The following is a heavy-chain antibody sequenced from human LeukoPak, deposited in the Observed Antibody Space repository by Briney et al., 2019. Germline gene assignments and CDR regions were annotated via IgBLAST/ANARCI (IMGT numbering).Heavy chain of an antibody. CDR2: MNPDSGNT. D-gene: IGHD3-10*01. J-gene: IGHJ3*02. Sequence: ASVKVSCKASGYTFTTYDINWVRQAPGQGLEWMGWMNPDSGNTDFAQKFQGRVTMTRNTSIGTAYIDLSSLRSEDTAVYYCAVMVRGLTRAFDIWGQGTMVTVSS. CDR1: GYTFTTYD. V-gene: IGHV1-8*01. CDR3: AVMVRGLTRAFDI.